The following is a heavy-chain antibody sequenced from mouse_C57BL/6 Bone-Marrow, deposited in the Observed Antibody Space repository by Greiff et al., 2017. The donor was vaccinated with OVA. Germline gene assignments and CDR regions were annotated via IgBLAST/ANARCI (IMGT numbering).Heavy chain of an antibody. Sequence: VKLMESGAELVKPGASVKLSCKASGYTFTEYTIHWVKQRSGQGLEWIGWFYPGSGSIKYNEKFKDKATLTADKSSSTVYMELSRLTSEDSAVYFCARHERWEYSNYAWFAYWGQGTLVTVSA. D-gene: IGHD2-5*01. J-gene: IGHJ3*01. CDR3: ARHERWEYSNYAWFAY. CDR1: GYTFTEYT. V-gene: IGHV1-62-2*01. CDR2: FYPGSGSI.